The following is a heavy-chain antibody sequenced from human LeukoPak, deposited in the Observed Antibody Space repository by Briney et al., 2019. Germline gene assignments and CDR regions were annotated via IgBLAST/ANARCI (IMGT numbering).Heavy chain of an antibody. CDR3: ARGSGYDGSRI. D-gene: IGHD3-16*01. CDR1: GDSISIDY. V-gene: IGHV4-59*12. J-gene: IGHJ4*02. Sequence: PSETLSLTCLVSGDSISIDYWNWIRQPPGKGLEWIGYIYASGSTDYNPSLKSRVTISIDTSKSRFSLKLSSVNAADTAIYYCARGSGYDGSRIWGQGTLVTVSS. CDR2: IYASGST.